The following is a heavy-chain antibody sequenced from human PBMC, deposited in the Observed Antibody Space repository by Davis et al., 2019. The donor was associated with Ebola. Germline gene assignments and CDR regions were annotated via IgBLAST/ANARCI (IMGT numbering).Heavy chain of an antibody. CDR3: ARSIVGGKSGRWFDP. D-gene: IGHD4-23*01. Sequence: GESLKISCHGSGYSFSSYWIAWVRQMPGKGLEWMGIIYPGDSYTRYSPSFEGQVTISADKSISTAYLQWSSLKASDTAMYYCARSIVGGKSGRWFDPWGQGTLVTVSS. V-gene: IGHV5-51*01. CDR2: IYPGDSYT. J-gene: IGHJ5*02. CDR1: GYSFSSYW.